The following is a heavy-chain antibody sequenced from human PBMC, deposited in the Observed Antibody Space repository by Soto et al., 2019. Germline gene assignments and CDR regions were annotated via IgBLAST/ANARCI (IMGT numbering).Heavy chain of an antibody. CDR2: IIPFIGTA. D-gene: IGHD4-4*01. CDR1: GGTFSSYA. V-gene: IGHV1-69*18. Sequence: QVQLVQSGAEVKKPGSSVTVSCKASGGTFSSYAISWVRQAPGQGLEWMGRIIPFIGTANYAQKFQCRVTITADESTSTANMELTRLKSEETAVYYCARVVMTTVPASYYYGMDVWGQGTTDTVTS. CDR3: ARVVMTTVPASYYYGMDV. J-gene: IGHJ6*02.